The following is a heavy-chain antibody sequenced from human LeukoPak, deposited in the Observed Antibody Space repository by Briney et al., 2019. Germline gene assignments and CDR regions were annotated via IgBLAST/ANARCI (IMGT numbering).Heavy chain of an antibody. Sequence: GASVKVSCKASGSILSDYYMHWVRQVPGRGFEWMGWISRRSGATTIAPKFQGRVTLTRDISISTAYVELTNLASDDTAAYYCVSWAGGNSDVASFDFWGQGTLVLVSS. CDR2: ISRRSGAT. J-gene: IGHJ4*02. V-gene: IGHV1-2*02. CDR1: GSILSDYY. CDR3: VSWAGGNSDVASFDF. D-gene: IGHD2-21*01.